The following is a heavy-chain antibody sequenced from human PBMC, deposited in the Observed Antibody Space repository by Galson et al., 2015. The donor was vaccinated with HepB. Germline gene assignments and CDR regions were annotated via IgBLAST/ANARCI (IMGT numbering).Heavy chain of an antibody. Sequence: SLRLSCAASGFTFADYAMHWVRQVPGKGLEWVSAISASGGSTYYADSVKGRFTISRDSSKNTLYVQMNSMRGDYTAIYYCAKDLSWNYRGPFDYWCQGTLVTVSS. CDR2: ISASGGST. V-gene: IGHV3-23*01. CDR3: AKDLSWNYRGPFDY. J-gene: IGHJ4*02. CDR1: GFTFADYA. D-gene: IGHD1-7*01.